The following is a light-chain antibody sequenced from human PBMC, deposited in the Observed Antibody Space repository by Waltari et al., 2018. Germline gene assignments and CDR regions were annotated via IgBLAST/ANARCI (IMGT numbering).Light chain of an antibody. CDR3: SSYISSSTLEL. J-gene: IGLJ2*01. Sequence: QSALTQPASVSGSPGQSITISCTGTSRDVGGYTYVSWYQQHPGKAPKLMIYDVSNRPSGVSNRFSGSKSGNTASLTISGLQAEDEADYYCSSYISSSTLELFGGGTSLTVL. CDR2: DVS. CDR1: SRDVGGYTY. V-gene: IGLV2-14*03.